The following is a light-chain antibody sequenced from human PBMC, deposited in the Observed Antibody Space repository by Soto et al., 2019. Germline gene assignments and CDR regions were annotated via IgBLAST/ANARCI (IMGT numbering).Light chain of an antibody. Sequence: EIVITPSPTLLSMSPGARATLPCRGIQSVSSSYLAWYQQRPGQAPRLLIYGTSSRATGIPDRFSGSGSGTDFTLTISRLEPEDFAVYFCQRYGSSPLITFGQGTRLEIK. CDR2: GTS. CDR3: QRYGSSPLIT. J-gene: IGKJ5*01. V-gene: IGKV3-20*01. CDR1: QSVSSSY.